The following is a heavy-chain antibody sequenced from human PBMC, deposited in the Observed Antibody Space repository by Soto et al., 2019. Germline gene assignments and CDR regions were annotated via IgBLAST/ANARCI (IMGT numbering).Heavy chain of an antibody. Sequence: GGSLRLSCAASGFTLRSDSMHWVRQVPGKGLVWVSRLKSDGSENYADSVKGRFTISRDNAKNTLYLQMNSLGAEDTAVYYCARGRRGNYGYLDYWGQGMLVTVSS. CDR3: ARGRRGNYGYLDY. CDR2: LKSDGSE. CDR1: GFTLRSDS. V-gene: IGHV3-74*01. D-gene: IGHD1-26*01. J-gene: IGHJ4*02.